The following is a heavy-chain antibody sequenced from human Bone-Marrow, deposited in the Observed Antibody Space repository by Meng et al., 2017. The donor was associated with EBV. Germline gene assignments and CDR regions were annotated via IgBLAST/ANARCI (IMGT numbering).Heavy chain of an antibody. D-gene: IGHD3-22*01. V-gene: IGHV4-4*02. J-gene: IGHJ4*02. Sequence: QVQLQESGPGLVKPSGXXXXXCXVSGGSISSSTWWSWVRQPPGKGLEWIGEIYHSGSTNYNPSLKSRVTISVDKSKNQFSLKLSSVTAADTAVYYCARLYYYDSSPCFDYWGQGTLVTVSS. CDR3: ARLYYYDSSPCFDY. CDR1: GGSISSSTW. CDR2: IYHSGST.